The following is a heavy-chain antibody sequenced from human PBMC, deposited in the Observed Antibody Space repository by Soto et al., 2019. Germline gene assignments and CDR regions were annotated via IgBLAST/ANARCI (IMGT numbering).Heavy chain of an antibody. CDR3: AMGDNDVTPPPQDV. Sequence: QVQLVQSGDEVRKPGSSVKVSCKASGYIFVNYGIAWVRQAPGQGLEWMGWISPYSGNTHYASKVQGRLTMTTDTSTTTADMDRGSRTSDDTAVYYCAMGDNDVTPPPQDVWGQGTTVTVSS. J-gene: IGHJ6*02. CDR2: ISPYSGNT. CDR1: GYIFVNYG. V-gene: IGHV1-18*01. D-gene: IGHD3-16*01.